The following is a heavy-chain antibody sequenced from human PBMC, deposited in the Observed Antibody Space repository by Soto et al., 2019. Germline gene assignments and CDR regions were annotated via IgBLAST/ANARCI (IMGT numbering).Heavy chain of an antibody. D-gene: IGHD1-26*01. J-gene: IGHJ5*02. CDR1: GFTFSSYG. Sequence: LRLSCAASGFTFSSYGMHWVRQAPGKGLEWVAVIWYDGSNKYYADSVKGRFTISRDNSKNTLYLQMNSLRVDDTAVYFCTRDQGGSYDSWFDPWGQGTLVTVSS. V-gene: IGHV3-33*01. CDR2: IWYDGSNK. CDR3: TRDQGGSYDSWFDP.